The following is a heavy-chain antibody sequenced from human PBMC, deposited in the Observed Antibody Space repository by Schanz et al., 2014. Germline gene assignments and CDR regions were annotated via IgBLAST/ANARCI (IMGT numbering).Heavy chain of an antibody. J-gene: IGHJ6*02. D-gene: IGHD2-15*01. CDR2: ISHSGGSK. Sequence: DVQLVESGGYLVQPGGSLRLSCAASGFTFNSYAMTWVRQAPGKGLEWVSSISHSGGSKYYADSVKGRFTISRDNSENTLYLQMNSLSADDTAVFYCAKGMGYCSGGTCYDYYYYGLDVWGQGTTVTVSS. V-gene: IGHV3-23*04. CDR1: GFTFNSYA. CDR3: AKGMGYCSGGTCYDYYYYGLDV.